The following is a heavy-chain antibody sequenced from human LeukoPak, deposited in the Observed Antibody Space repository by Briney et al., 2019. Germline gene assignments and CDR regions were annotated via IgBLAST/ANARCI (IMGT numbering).Heavy chain of an antibody. Sequence: PSETLSLTCTVSGGSIGSYYWSWIRQPPGKGLEWIGYIYYSGSTNYNPSLMSRVTISVDTSKNQFSLKLSSVTAADTAVYYCARHGILYKGGDFDYWGQGTLVTVSS. CDR3: ARHGILYKGGDFDY. J-gene: IGHJ4*02. D-gene: IGHD2-8*01. V-gene: IGHV4-59*08. CDR1: GGSIGSYY. CDR2: IYYSGST.